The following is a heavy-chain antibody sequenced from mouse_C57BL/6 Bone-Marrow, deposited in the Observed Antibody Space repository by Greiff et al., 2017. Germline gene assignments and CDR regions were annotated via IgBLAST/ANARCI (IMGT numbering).Heavy chain of an antibody. Sequence: EVKVEESGGGLVQPGGSLKLSCAASGFTFSDYGMAWVRQAPRKGPEWVAFISNLAYSIYYADTVTGRFTISRENAKNTLYLEMSSLRSEDTAMYYCARQGYYGSPFAYWGQGTLVTVSA. CDR1: GFTFSDYG. V-gene: IGHV5-15*04. J-gene: IGHJ3*01. CDR2: ISNLAYSI. D-gene: IGHD1-1*01. CDR3: ARQGYYGSPFAY.